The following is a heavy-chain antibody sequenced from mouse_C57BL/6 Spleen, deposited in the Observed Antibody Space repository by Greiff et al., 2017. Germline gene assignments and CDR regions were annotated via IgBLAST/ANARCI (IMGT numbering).Heavy chain of an antibody. Sequence: QVQLKESGAELARPGASVKMSCKASGYTFTSYTMHWVKQRPGQGLEWIGYINPSSGYTKYNQKFKDKATLTADKSSSTAYMQLSSLTSEDSAVYYCARRGEHDVGGFDYWGQGTTLTVSS. V-gene: IGHV1-4*01. CDR2: INPSSGYT. D-gene: IGHD2-12*01. J-gene: IGHJ2*01. CDR1: GYTFTSYT. CDR3: ARRGEHDVGGFDY.